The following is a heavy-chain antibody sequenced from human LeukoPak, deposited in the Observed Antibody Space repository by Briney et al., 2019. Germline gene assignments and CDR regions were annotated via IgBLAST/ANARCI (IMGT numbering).Heavy chain of an antibody. CDR2: IRTSGTNT. J-gene: IGHJ4*02. D-gene: IGHD6-19*01. CDR1: GFTFSSFS. Sequence: GGSLRLSCAASGFTFSSFSMNWVRQAPGKGLEWVSYIRTSGTNTDYTGSVKGRFTISRDNSKNTLYLQMNSLRPEDTAVYYCAKSYNNGWYVVDYWGQGALVTVSS. CDR3: AKSYNNGWYVVDY. V-gene: IGHV3-48*01.